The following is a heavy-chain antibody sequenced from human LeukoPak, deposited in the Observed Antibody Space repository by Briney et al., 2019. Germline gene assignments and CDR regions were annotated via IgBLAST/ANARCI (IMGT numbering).Heavy chain of an antibody. CDR1: GFTFSSYA. Sequence: GSLRLSCAASGFTFSSYAMSWVRQAPGKGLEWVSAISGSGGSTYLADSVKGRFIISRDNSKNTVYLQMNSLRAEDTAVYYCATERRDGYNSRGSFDCWGQGTLVTVSS. CDR2: ISGSGGST. D-gene: IGHD5-24*01. CDR3: ATERRDGYNSRGSFDC. V-gene: IGHV3-23*01. J-gene: IGHJ4*02.